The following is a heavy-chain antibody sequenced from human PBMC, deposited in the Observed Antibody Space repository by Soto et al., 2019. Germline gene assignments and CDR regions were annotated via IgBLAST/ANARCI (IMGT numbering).Heavy chain of an antibody. J-gene: IGHJ6*02. CDR3: ARHAGGGRFYYGMDV. CDR1: GGSVSSSKDF. D-gene: IGHD2-15*01. V-gene: IGHV4-39*01. CDR2: IYYSGTT. Sequence: QLQLQESGPGLVKSSETLSLTCTVSGGSVSSSKDFWGWFRQPPGRGLEGIANIYYSGTTSYDRSLKGRITISVGTSKNPVSLKLTSVTAADTAIYYCARHAGGGRFYYGMDVWGQGTTVTVSS.